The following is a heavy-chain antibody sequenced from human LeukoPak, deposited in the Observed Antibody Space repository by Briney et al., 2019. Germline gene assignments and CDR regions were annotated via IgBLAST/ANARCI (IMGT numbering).Heavy chain of an antibody. J-gene: IGHJ4*02. D-gene: IGHD1-14*01. Sequence: PGGSLRLSCAASGFTFSSHGMHWVRQAPGKGLEWVGRIKSKTNGGTADYSAPVEGRFTISRDDSKNTLDLQMNSLKTEDTAVYYCATAGAGLWGQGTLVTVSS. V-gene: IGHV3-15*01. CDR2: IKSKTNGGTA. CDR3: ATAGAGL. CDR1: GFTFSSHG.